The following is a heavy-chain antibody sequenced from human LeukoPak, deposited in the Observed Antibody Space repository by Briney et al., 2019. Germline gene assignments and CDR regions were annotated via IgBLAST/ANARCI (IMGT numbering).Heavy chain of an antibody. CDR1: GYSFTSYW. J-gene: IGHJ4*02. CDR3: ARHVGIAAAEYYFDY. Sequence: GESLKISCKGSGYSFTSYWIGWVRQMPGKGLEWMGIIYPGDSDTRHSPSFQGQVTISADKSISTAYLQWSSLKASDTAMYYCARHVGIAAAEYYFDYWGQGTLVTVSS. V-gene: IGHV5-51*01. CDR2: IYPGDSDT. D-gene: IGHD6-13*01.